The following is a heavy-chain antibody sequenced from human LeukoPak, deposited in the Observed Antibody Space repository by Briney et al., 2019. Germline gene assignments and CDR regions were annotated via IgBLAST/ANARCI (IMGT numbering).Heavy chain of an antibody. Sequence: SETLSLTCAVSGGPISSGGYSWSWIRQPPGKGLEWIGYIYHSGSTYYNPSLKSRVTISVDRSKNQFSLKLSSVTAADTAVYYCARAMVRGVIRTTDAFDIWGQGTMVTVSS. CDR1: GGPISSGGYS. CDR2: IYHSGST. V-gene: IGHV4-30-2*01. J-gene: IGHJ3*02. D-gene: IGHD3-10*01. CDR3: ARAMVRGVIRTTDAFDI.